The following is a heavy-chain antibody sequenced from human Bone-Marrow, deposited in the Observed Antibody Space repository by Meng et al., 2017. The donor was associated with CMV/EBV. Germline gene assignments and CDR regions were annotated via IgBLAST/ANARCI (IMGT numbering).Heavy chain of an antibody. CDR2: ISSSSGYM. V-gene: IGHV3-21*01. CDR1: GFTFSSYS. CDR3: ARDEDRNPKDIVLMVYGVRGLMDV. Sequence: GGSLRLSCAASGFTFSSYSMNWVRQAPGKGLEWVSSISSSSGYMYYADSVKGRFTISRDNAKNSLYLQMNSLRAEDTAVYYCARDEDRNPKDIVLMVYGVRGLMDVWGQGTTVTVSS. J-gene: IGHJ6*02. D-gene: IGHD2-8*01.